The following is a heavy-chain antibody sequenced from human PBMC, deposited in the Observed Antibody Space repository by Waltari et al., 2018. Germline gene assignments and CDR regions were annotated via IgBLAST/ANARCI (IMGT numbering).Heavy chain of an antibody. D-gene: IGHD2-15*01. Sequence: QLQLQESGPRLVKPSETLSLTCTVSGGSINTNTYFWAWIRQPPGKGLAWIGSVYYSGSTDYNEDLKSRVTISVDTSKNQFSLNLSSVTAADTAVYYCASQDAAAVAYWFDPWGQGTPVTVSS. V-gene: IGHV4-39*01. CDR1: GGSINTNTYF. CDR3: ASQDAAAVAYWFDP. CDR2: VYYSGST. J-gene: IGHJ5*02.